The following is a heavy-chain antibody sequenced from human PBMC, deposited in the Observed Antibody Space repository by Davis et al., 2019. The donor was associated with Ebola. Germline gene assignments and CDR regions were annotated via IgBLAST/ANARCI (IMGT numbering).Heavy chain of an antibody. CDR3: ARDSWKTAAGNFDY. CDR1: GFTFSSYA. V-gene: IGHV1-69*01. D-gene: IGHD6-13*01. CDR2: IIPIFGTA. Sequence: KISCAASGFTFSSYAISWVRQAPGQGLEWMGGIIPIFGTANYAQKFQGRVTITADESTSTAYMELSSLRSEDTAVYYCARDSWKTAAGNFDYWGQGTLVTVSS. J-gene: IGHJ4*02.